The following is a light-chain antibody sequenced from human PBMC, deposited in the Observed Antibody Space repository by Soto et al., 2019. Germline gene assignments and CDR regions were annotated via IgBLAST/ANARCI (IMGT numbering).Light chain of an antibody. CDR1: QSVSSNY. V-gene: IGKV3-20*01. J-gene: IGKJ4*01. CDR3: QQYSTSPPN. CDR2: GAS. Sequence: EIVLTQSPGTLSLSPGERATLSCRASQSVSSNYLAWYQQKPGQAPRLLIYGASSRATGIPDRFSGSGSGTDFTLTISRLEPEDFAVYYWQQYSTSPPNFGGETKVEI.